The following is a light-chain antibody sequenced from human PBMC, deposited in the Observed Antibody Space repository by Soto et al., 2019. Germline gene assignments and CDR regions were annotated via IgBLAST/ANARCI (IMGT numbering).Light chain of an antibody. J-gene: IGLJ2*01. CDR1: NSDVGNYNL. CDR3: SSYTSDSTFLV. Sequence: QSALTQPASVSGSPGQSITISCTGTNSDVGNYNLVSWYQQHPGKAPKLIIFEVTNRPSGISTRFSGSKSGYTASLTISGLQPEDEADYYCSSYTSDSTFLVFGGGTKLTVL. CDR2: EVT. V-gene: IGLV2-14*02.